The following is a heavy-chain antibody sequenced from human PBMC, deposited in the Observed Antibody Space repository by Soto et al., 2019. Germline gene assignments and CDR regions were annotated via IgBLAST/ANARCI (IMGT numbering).Heavy chain of an antibody. V-gene: IGHV4-34*01. CDR1: GGSFSGYY. Sequence: QVQLQQRGAGLLKPSETLSLTCAVYGGSFSGYYWSWIRQPPGKGLEWIGEINHSGSTNYNPSLKSRVTVSVDTPKNQFSLKLSSVTAADTAVYYCARARWGGYSGTRGFDYWGQGTLVTVSS. CDR3: ARARWGGYSGTRGFDY. CDR2: INHSGST. J-gene: IGHJ4*02. D-gene: IGHD5-12*01.